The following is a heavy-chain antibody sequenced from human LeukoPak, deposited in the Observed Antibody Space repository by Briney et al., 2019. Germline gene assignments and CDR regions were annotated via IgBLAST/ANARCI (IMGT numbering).Heavy chain of an antibody. V-gene: IGHV3-11*01. CDR2: ISSSGSTI. Sequence: GGSLRLSCAASGFTFSDYYMSWIRQAPGKGLKWVSYISSSGSTIYYADSVKGRFTISRDNAKNSLYLQMNSLRAEDTAVYYCARDRAGGTIFGVVITYYYYGMDVWGQGTTVTVSS. CDR3: ARDRAGGTIFGVVITYYYYGMDV. CDR1: GFTFSDYY. J-gene: IGHJ6*02. D-gene: IGHD3-3*01.